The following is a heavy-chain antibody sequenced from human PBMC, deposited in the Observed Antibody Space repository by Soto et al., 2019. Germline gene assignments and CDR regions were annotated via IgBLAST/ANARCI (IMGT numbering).Heavy chain of an antibody. D-gene: IGHD3-10*01. CDR3: ARTYYGSGSATFDP. CDR2: IYYSGST. Sequence: QVQLQESGPGLVKPSETLSLTCTVSGGSISSYYWSWIRQPPGKGLEWIGYIYYSGSTNYNPSLKSRVTRSVDTSKNQFSLKLSSGTAADTAVYYCARTYYGSGSATFDPWGQGTLVTVSS. V-gene: IGHV4-59*01. CDR1: GGSISSYY. J-gene: IGHJ5*02.